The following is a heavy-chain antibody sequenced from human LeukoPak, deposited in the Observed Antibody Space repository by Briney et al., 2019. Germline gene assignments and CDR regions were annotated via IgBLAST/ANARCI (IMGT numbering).Heavy chain of an antibody. CDR2: TYYSGST. Sequence: SETLSLTCTVSGGSISSYYWSWIRQPPGKGLEWIGYTYYSGSTNYNPSLKSRVTISVDTSKNQFSLKLSSVTAADTAVYYCARVKVSYYDSSGYHPDAFDIWGQGTMVTVSS. V-gene: IGHV4-59*01. D-gene: IGHD3-22*01. CDR1: GGSISSYY. J-gene: IGHJ3*02. CDR3: ARVKVSYYDSSGYHPDAFDI.